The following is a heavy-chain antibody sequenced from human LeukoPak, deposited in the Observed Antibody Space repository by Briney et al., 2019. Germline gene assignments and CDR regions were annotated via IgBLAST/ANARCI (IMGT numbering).Heavy chain of an antibody. CDR3: TTVLLWFGELFSDY. Sequence: GGSLRLSCAASGFTFSSYGMHWVRQAPGKGLEWVAFIRYDGSNKYYADSVKGRFTISRDNSKNTLYLQMNSLKTEDTAVYYCTTVLLWFGELFSDYWGQGTLVTVSS. J-gene: IGHJ4*02. D-gene: IGHD3-10*01. V-gene: IGHV3-30*02. CDR1: GFTFSSYG. CDR2: IRYDGSNK.